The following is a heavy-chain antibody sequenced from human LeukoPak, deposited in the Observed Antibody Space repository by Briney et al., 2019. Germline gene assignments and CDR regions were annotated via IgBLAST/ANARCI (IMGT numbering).Heavy chain of an antibody. J-gene: IGHJ3*02. CDR3: AREASDAFDI. Sequence: PSETLSLTCTVSGGSISSYYGSWIRQPPGKGLEWIGYIYYSGSTNYNPSLKSRVTISVDTSKNQFSLKLSSVTAADTAVYYCAREASDAFDIWGQGKMVTVSS. CDR1: GGSISSYY. V-gene: IGHV4-59*12. CDR2: IYYSGST.